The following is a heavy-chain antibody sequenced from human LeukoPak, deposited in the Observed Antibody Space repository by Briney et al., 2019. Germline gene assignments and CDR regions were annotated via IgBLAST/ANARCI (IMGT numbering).Heavy chain of an antibody. CDR2: INPNSGGT. D-gene: IGHD1-26*01. CDR3: ARELYSGSYFDY. CDR1: GYTFTGYY. J-gene: IGHJ4*02. V-gene: IGHV1-2*02. Sequence: GASVKVSCKASGYTFTGYYMHWVRQAPGQGLKWMGWINPNSGGTNYAQKFQGRVTMTRDTSISTAYMELSRLRSDDTAVYYCARELYSGSYFDYWGQGTLVTVSS.